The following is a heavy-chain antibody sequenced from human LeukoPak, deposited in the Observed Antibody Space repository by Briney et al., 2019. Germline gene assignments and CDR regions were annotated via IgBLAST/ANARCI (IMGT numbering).Heavy chain of an antibody. J-gene: IGHJ4*02. D-gene: IGHD3-10*01. V-gene: IGHV3-23*01. CDR1: GFTFSSYA. CDR3: AKGRATMVRGVRYFDY. Sequence: GGPLRLSCAASGFTFSSYAMSWVRQAPGKGLEWVSAISGSGGSTYYADSVKGRFTISRDNSKNTLYLQMNSLRAEDTAVYYCAKGRATMVRGVRYFDYWGQGTLVTVSS. CDR2: ISGSGGST.